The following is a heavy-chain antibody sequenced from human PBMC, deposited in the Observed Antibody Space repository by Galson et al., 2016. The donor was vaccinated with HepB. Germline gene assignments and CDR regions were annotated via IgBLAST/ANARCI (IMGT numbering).Heavy chain of an antibody. J-gene: IGHJ6*04. V-gene: IGHV6-1*01. D-gene: IGHD3-10*01. CDR2: TFYRSTWQY. CDR3: VRVVELGRGFHI. CDR1: GDSVSNTHAG. Sequence: CAISGDSVSNTHAGWNWVRQSPSRGLEWLGRTFYRSTWQYDYAESVASRMTISPDTSKNQISLQVWSLIPEDTAVYYCVRVVELGRGFHIWGKGTTVTVSS.